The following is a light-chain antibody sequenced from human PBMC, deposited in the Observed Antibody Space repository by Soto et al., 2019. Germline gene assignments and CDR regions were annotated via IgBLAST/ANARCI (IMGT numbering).Light chain of an antibody. Sequence: DIQMTQSPSTLSASVRDRVTITCRASQIISNRLAWYQQKPGKAPKLLIYKTSSLESGVPARFSGSGSGTEFTLTISSLQPDDFATYFCQHYDTYSPFGGGTKVEIK. CDR1: QIISNR. CDR2: KTS. V-gene: IGKV1-5*03. CDR3: QHYDTYSP. J-gene: IGKJ4*02.